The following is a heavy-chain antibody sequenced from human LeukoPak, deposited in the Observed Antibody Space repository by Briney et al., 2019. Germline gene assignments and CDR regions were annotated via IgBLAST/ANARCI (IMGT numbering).Heavy chain of an antibody. V-gene: IGHV3-30*18. CDR1: GFTFSSYG. D-gene: IGHD3-22*01. J-gene: IGHJ4*02. CDR3: AKDLYYYDSSGYSDY. CDR2: ISYDGSNK. Sequence: GGSLRLSCAASGFTFSSYGMHWVRQAPGKGLEWVAVISYDGSNKYYADSVKGRFTISRDNSKNTLYLQMNSLRAEDTAVYYCAKDLYYYDSSGYSDYWGQGTLVTVSS.